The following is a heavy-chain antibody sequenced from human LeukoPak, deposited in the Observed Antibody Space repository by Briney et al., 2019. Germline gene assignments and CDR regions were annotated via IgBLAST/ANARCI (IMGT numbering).Heavy chain of an antibody. CDR1: GFTFSSYW. Sequence: GGPLRLSCAASGFTFSSYWMSWVRQAPGKGLEWVANIKQDGSEKYYVDSVKGRFTISRDNAKNSLYLQMNSLRAEDTAVYYCARDIDCSSTSCSVDYWGQGTLVTVSS. CDR2: IKQDGSEK. J-gene: IGHJ4*02. V-gene: IGHV3-7*01. CDR3: ARDIDCSSTSCSVDY. D-gene: IGHD2-2*01.